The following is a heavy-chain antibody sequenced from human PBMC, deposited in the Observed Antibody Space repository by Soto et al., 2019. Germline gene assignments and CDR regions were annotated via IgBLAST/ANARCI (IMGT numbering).Heavy chain of an antibody. D-gene: IGHD1-1*01. CDR1: GFTFSSYD. CDR2: INGAGVST. Sequence: GGSLRLSCVASGFTFSSYDMNWVRQPPGKGLEWVANINGAGVSTSYADAVKGRFTIARDNSKNTVYLQMNSLRAEDTAVYYSAKDPNWEWGCWGPGTLVTVSS. J-gene: IGHJ4*02. V-gene: IGHV3-23*01. CDR3: AKDPNWEWGC.